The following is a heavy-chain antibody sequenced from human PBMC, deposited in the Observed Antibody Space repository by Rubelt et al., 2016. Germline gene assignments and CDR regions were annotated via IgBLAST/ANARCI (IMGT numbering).Heavy chain of an antibody. V-gene: IGHV4-39*01. CDR1: GGSITRNNYN. CDR2: IGYTGST. CDR3: ARHVGHDDGTKRGVDD. Sequence: QLQLQESGPGLVKPSETLSLTCTVSGGSITRNNYNWGWIRQTPEKGLEWIGSIGYTGSTYYNPSLTSRVTISVETSRNQFCRQLRSVTASETAVYFCARHVGHDDGTKRGVDDWGQGTLVTVSS. J-gene: IGHJ4*02. D-gene: IGHD4-17*01.